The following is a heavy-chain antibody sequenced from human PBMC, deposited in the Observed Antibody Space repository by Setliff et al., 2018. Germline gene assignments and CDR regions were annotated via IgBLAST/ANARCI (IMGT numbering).Heavy chain of an antibody. CDR1: GFTFSNYA. V-gene: IGHV3-23*03. CDR3: AKDQREITGWFKLFDY. J-gene: IGHJ4*02. Sequence: GGSLRLSCEASGFTFSNYAMGWVRQAPGKGLEWVSVIYSGGSRTYSADSVKGRFTIFRDNSRNTLHLQMNSLRAEDTAVYYCAKDQREITGWFKLFDYGGQGVLVTVSS. D-gene: IGHD6-19*01. CDR2: IYSGGSRT.